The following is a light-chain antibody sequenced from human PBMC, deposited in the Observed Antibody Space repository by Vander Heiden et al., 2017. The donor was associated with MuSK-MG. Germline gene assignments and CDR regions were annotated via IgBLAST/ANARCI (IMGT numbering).Light chain of an antibody. Sequence: DIVMTQSPDSLAVSLGERATINCKSSQSVLYSSNNKNYLAWYQQKPGQPPKLLIYWASTRKSGVPDRFSGSGSATDFTLSISSLQAEDVAVYYCQQYYSTPLTFGQGTKVEIK. J-gene: IGKJ1*01. CDR1: QSVLYSSNNKNY. V-gene: IGKV4-1*01. CDR2: WAS. CDR3: QQYYSTPLT.